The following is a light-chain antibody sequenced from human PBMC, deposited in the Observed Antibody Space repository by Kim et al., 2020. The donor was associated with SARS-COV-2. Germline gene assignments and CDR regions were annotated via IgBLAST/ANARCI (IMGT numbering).Light chain of an antibody. V-gene: IGLV3-21*04. CDR2: YDS. Sequence: SYELTQPPSVSVAPGKTARITCGGNNIGSKSVNWYQQKPGQAPVLVIYYDSDRPSGIPERCSGSNSGNTATLTISRVEAGDEADYYCQVWDSSSDHVVFGGGTKLTVL. CDR3: QVWDSSSDHVV. J-gene: IGLJ2*01. CDR1: NIGSKS.